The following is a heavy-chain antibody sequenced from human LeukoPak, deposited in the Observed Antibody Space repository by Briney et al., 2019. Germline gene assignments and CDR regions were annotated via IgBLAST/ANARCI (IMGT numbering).Heavy chain of an antibody. CDR3: ARAEKGSYSWSGYLRGDYFDY. D-gene: IGHD3-3*01. Sequence: ASVTVSCKASGYTFTGYYMHWVRQAPGQGLEWMGWINPNSGGTNYAQKFQGWVTMTRDTSISTAYMELSRLRSDDTAVYYCARAEKGSYSWSGYLRGDYFDYWGQGTLVTVSS. J-gene: IGHJ4*02. V-gene: IGHV1-2*04. CDR2: INPNSGGT. CDR1: GYTFTGYY.